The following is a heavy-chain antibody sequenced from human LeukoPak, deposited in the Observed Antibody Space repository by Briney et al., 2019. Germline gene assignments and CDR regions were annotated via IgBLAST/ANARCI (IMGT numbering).Heavy chain of an antibody. CDR1: GGTFSSYA. Sequence: SVKVSCKASGGTFSSYAISWVRQAPGQGLEWMGRIIPILGIANYAQKFQGRVTSTADKSTSTAYMELSSLRSEDTAVYYCARGVMATYYFDYWGQGTLVTVSS. CDR3: ARGVMATYYFDY. V-gene: IGHV1-69*04. CDR2: IIPILGIA. D-gene: IGHD5-24*01. J-gene: IGHJ4*02.